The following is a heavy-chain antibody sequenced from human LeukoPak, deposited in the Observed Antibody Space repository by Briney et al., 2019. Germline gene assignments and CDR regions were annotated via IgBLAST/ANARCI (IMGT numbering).Heavy chain of an antibody. Sequence: PGGSLRLSCAASGFTFSSYAMSWVRQAPGKGLEWVSAISGSGGSTYYADSVKGRFTISRDNSKNTLYLQMNSLRAEDTAVYYCAKGGYYYGSGSYYMPDYWGQGTLVTVSS. D-gene: IGHD3-10*01. CDR2: ISGSGGST. CDR1: GFTFSSYA. CDR3: AKGGYYYGSGSYYMPDY. J-gene: IGHJ4*02. V-gene: IGHV3-23*01.